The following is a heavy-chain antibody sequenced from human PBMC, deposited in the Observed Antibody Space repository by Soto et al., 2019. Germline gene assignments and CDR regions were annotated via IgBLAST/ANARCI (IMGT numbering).Heavy chain of an antibody. CDR1: GYIFVNYG. D-gene: IGHD3-16*01. CDR3: VMVDNYVTPTPQDV. Sequence: QVQLVQSGEEVKKPGASVKVSCKASGYIFVNYGIAWVRQAPGQGLEWMGWISPDTGNTHSASKVQGRLTMTTDTSTSTAYMDQGSLTSDDTAVYYCVMVDNYVTPTPQDVWGQGTTVTVSS. J-gene: IGHJ6*02. CDR2: ISPDTGNT. V-gene: IGHV1-18*01.